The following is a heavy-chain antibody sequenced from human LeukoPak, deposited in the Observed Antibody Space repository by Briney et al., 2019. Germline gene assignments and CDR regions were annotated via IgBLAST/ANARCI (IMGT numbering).Heavy chain of an antibody. D-gene: IGHD4-23*01. CDR3: ARVERALRWERGNDDAFDI. V-gene: IGHV4-31*03. Sequence: PSETLSLTCTVSGGSISSGGYYWSWIRQHPGKGLEWIGYIYYSGSTYYNPSLKSRVTISVDTSKNQFSLKLSSVTAADTAVYYCARVERALRWERGNDDAFDIWGQGTMVTVSS. CDR2: IYYSGST. J-gene: IGHJ3*02. CDR1: GGSISSGGYY.